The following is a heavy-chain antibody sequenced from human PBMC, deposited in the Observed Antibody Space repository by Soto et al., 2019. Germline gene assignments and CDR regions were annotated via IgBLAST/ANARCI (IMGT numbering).Heavy chain of an antibody. Sequence: LSLTCTVSGGSISSYYLSWIRHPAGKLLEWIGDIYYSGSTNYNPSLKSRVTISVDTSKNQFSLKLSSVTAADTAVYYCARVDKGDWFDPWGQGTLVTVS. V-gene: IGHV4-59*01. J-gene: IGHJ5*02. D-gene: IGHD1-26*01. CDR3: ARVDKGDWFDP. CDR1: GGSISSYY. CDR2: IYYSGST.